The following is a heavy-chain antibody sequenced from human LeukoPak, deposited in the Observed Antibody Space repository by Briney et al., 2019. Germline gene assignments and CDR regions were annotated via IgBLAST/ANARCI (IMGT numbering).Heavy chain of an antibody. J-gene: IGHJ3*02. CDR2: INPSGGST. CDR1: GYTFTSYY. CDR3: ARDRFAFDI. Sequence: GASVKVSCKASGYTFTSYYMHWVRQAPGQGLEWMGIINPSGGSTSYAQKFQGRVTMTRDTSISTAYMELSGLRSDDTAVYYCARDRFAFDIWGQGTMVTVSS. V-gene: IGHV1-46*01.